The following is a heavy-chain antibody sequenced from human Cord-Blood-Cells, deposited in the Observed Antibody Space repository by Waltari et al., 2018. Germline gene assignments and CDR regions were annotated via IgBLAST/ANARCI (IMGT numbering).Heavy chain of an antibody. CDR2: IYYSGST. D-gene: IGHD3-10*01. CDR3: ARHRDLACYFDY. Sequence: QLQLQESGPGLVKPSETLSLTCTVSGGSISSSSYYWGWIRQPPGKGLEWIGSIYYSGSTYSNPSLKSHVTISVNTSKNQFSLKRSSVTAADTAVYYCARHRDLACYFDYWGQGTLVTVSS. CDR1: GGSISSSSYY. V-gene: IGHV4-39*01. J-gene: IGHJ4*02.